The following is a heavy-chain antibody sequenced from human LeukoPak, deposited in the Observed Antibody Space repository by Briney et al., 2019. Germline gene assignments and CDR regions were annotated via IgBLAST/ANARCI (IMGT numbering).Heavy chain of an antibody. Sequence: PGGSLRLSCAASGFTFSSYWMHWVRQAPGKGLVWVSRINSDGSSTSYADSVKGRFTISRDNAKNTLYLQTNSLRAEDTAVYYCARGPKMTTVTYWGQGTLVTVSS. CDR2: INSDGSST. V-gene: IGHV3-74*01. CDR3: ARGPKMTTVTY. J-gene: IGHJ4*02. D-gene: IGHD4-17*01. CDR1: GFTFSSYW.